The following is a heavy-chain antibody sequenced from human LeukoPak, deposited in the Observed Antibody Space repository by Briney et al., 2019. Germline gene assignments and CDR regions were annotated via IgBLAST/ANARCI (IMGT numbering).Heavy chain of an antibody. Sequence: GGSLRLSCAASGFTFKLYWMHWVRQVPGSGPVWVSRINHDGSDTIYADSVRGRFTISRDDAKNTLYLQMNNLRAEDTAVYYCVRGGPSTWSWGQGTLVTVSS. CDR1: GFTFKLYW. D-gene: IGHD2-15*01. CDR3: VRGGPSTWS. V-gene: IGHV3-74*01. CDR2: INHDGSDT. J-gene: IGHJ5*02.